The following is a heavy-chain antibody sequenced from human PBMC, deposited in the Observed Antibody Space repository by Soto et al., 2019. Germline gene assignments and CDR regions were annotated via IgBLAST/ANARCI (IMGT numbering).Heavy chain of an antibody. CDR1: CYTFTSDG. CDR2: ISAYNGNT. CDR3: ARDYCSGGSCSNWFDP. V-gene: IGHV1-18*04. D-gene: IGHD2-15*01. Sequence: SSAKVSCKASCYTFTSDGISWVRQAPGQGLEWMGWISAYNGNTNYAQKLQGRVTMTTDTSTSTAYMELRSLRSDDTAVYYCARDYCSGGSCSNWFDPWGQGTLVTVSS. J-gene: IGHJ5*02.